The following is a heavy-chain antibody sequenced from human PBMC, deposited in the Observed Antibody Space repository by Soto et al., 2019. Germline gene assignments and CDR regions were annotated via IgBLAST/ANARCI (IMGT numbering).Heavy chain of an antibody. CDR3: ARAIWYSSSTGFDP. D-gene: IGHD6-6*01. Sequence: PGGSLRLSCAASGFTFSSYAVSWVRQAPGKGLEWVSAISGTGVSTYYADSVKGRFTISRDNSKNTLYLQMNSLRAEDTAVYYCARAIWYSSSTGFDPWGQGTLVTVSS. J-gene: IGHJ5*02. V-gene: IGHV3-23*01. CDR1: GFTFSSYA. CDR2: ISGTGVST.